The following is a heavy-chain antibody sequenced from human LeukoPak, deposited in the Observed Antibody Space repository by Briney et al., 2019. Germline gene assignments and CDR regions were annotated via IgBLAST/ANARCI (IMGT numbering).Heavy chain of an antibody. CDR2: IIISSNSI. D-gene: IGHD1-26*01. Sequence: GGSLRLSCEASGFTFGSYTMNWVRQAPGKGLEWVSSIIISSNSIYYGDSVKGRFTISRDNAKNSLYLQMNSLRAEDTAVYYCAKEEARWEWFDPWGQGTLVTVSS. J-gene: IGHJ5*02. V-gene: IGHV3-21*01. CDR1: GFTFGSYT. CDR3: AKEEARWEWFDP.